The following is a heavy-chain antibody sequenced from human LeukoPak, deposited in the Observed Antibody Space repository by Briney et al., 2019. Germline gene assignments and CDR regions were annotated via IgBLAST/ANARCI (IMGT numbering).Heavy chain of an antibody. CDR2: IYTSGST. J-gene: IGHJ4*02. D-gene: IGHD3-3*01. CDR3: ARDQGEAGMYYDFWSGYFASGSTDY. Sequence: SETLSLTCTVSGGSISSYYWSWIRQPAGKGLEWIGRIYTSGSTNYNPSLKSRVTMSVDTSKNQFSLKLSSVTAADTAVYYCARDQGEAGMYYDFWSGYFASGSTDYWGQGTLVTVSS. CDR1: GGSISSYY. V-gene: IGHV4-4*07.